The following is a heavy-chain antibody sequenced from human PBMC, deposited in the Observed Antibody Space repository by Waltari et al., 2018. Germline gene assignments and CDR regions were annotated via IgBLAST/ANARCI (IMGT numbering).Heavy chain of an antibody. CDR1: GFHFTSYE. V-gene: IGHV3-48*03. D-gene: IGHD1-26*01. Sequence: EVQLVESGGGLVQLGVSLRLSCAASGFHFTSYEMDWVRKAPGKGLELVSYISTSGNTANYTDSVKGRFSISRDNAKNSVTLQMNSLRVEDTAVYYCARRSRFSGSPLGHWGQGTLVIVSS. CDR2: ISTSGNTA. J-gene: IGHJ1*01. CDR3: ARRSRFSGSPLGH.